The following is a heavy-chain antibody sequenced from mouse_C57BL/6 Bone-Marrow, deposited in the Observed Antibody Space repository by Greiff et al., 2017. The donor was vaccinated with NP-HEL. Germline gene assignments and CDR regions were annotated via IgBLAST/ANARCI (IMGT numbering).Heavy chain of an antibody. V-gene: IGHV5-12*01. CDR2: ISNGGGST. CDR1: GFTFSDYY. Sequence: DVKLVESGGGLVQPGGSLKLSCAASGFTFSDYYMYWVRQTPEKRLEWVAYISNGGGSTYYPDTVKGRFTISRDNAKNTLYLQMSRLKSEDTAMYYCARHYYGPMDYWGQGTSVTVSS. J-gene: IGHJ4*01. CDR3: ARHYYGPMDY. D-gene: IGHD2-1*01.